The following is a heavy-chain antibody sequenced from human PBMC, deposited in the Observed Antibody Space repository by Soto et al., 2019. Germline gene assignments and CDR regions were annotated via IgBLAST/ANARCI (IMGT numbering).Heavy chain of an antibody. CDR1: GFTFSSYS. CDR3: ARAPHYDFWSGKAYYYYYGMDV. V-gene: IGHV3-48*02. Sequence: GGSLRLSCAASGFTFSSYSMSWVRQAPGKGLTWVSSISGSSGSTYTADSVKGRFTISRDDAKNSLYLQMNSLRDEDTAVYYCARAPHYDFWSGKAYYYYYGMDVWGQGTTVTVSS. CDR2: ISGSSGST. D-gene: IGHD3-3*01. J-gene: IGHJ6*02.